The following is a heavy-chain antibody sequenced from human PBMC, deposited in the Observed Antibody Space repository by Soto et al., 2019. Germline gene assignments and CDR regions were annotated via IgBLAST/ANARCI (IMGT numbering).Heavy chain of an antibody. V-gene: IGHV4-31*03. Sequence: QVRLQESGPGLVRPSQTLSLTCSVSGDSLTIGGHYWTWIRQPPGKGLEWIGYIYHSGSTYYSPSLKSRVTISVATSENHFSLTLTSMTAADTAVYYCARGGDGFDLWGQGKMVTVSS. CDR2: IYHSGST. CDR3: ARGGDGFDL. CDR1: GDSLTIGGHY. J-gene: IGHJ3*01.